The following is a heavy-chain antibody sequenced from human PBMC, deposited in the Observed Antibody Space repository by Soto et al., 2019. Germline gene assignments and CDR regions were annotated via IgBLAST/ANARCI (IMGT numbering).Heavy chain of an antibody. CDR2: IKSKTDGGTA. D-gene: IGHD2-2*01. V-gene: IGHV3-15*01. Sequence: EVQLVESGGGLVKPGGSLRLSCAASGFTFSNAWMTWVRQAPGKGLGWVGRIKSKTDGGTADYAAPLKGRFTISRDDSKNTLYLQVNSLETEDTAVYYCATYGSNPMRSDYWGQGSLVTVSS. CDR1: GFTFSNAW. CDR3: ATYGSNPMRSDY. J-gene: IGHJ4*02.